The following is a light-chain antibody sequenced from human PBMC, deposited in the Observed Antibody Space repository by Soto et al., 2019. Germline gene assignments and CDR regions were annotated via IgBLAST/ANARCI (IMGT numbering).Light chain of an antibody. CDR2: QDT. CDR1: KLGDKY. CDR3: QAWDSRTRVV. V-gene: IGLV3-1*01. Sequence: SYELTQPPSVSVSPGQTASITCSGDKLGDKYACWYQQKPGQSPVLVIYQDTKRPSGIPERFSASNSGNTATLTISGTQAMDEADYYCQAWDSRTRVVFGGGTKLTVL. J-gene: IGLJ2*01.